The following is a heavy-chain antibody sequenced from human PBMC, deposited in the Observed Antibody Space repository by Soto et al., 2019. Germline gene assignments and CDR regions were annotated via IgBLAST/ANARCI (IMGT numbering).Heavy chain of an antibody. V-gene: IGHV3-23*01. D-gene: IGHD3-3*01. CDR2: ISGSGGST. Sequence: GGSLRLSCAASGFTFSSYAMSWVRQAPGKGLEWVSAISGSGGSTYYADSVKGRFTISRDNAKNSLYLQMNSLRAEDTAVYYCARDSDFWSGYPPRFDYWGQGTLVTVSS. CDR1: GFTFSSYA. J-gene: IGHJ4*02. CDR3: ARDSDFWSGYPPRFDY.